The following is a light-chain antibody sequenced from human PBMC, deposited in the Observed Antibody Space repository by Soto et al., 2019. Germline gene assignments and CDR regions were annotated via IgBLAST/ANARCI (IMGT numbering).Light chain of an antibody. CDR3: QRYYATPYT. CDR2: WAS. CDR1: QSLLYRSNNKNY. J-gene: IGKJ2*01. V-gene: IGKV4-1*01. Sequence: DIVMTQSPDSLAVSLGERASINCKSSQSLLYRSNNKNYLAWHQQKPGQPPKLLISWASTRESGVPDPFRGTESGTYVTHPIASRQTEDAAIYYCQRYYATPYTLGQGNKLEI.